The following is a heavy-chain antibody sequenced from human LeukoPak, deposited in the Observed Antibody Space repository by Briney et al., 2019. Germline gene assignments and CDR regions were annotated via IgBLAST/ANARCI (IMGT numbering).Heavy chain of an antibody. Sequence: GGSLRLSCAASGFTFSSYAMSWVRQAPGKGLEWVSAISGSGGSTYYADSVKGRFTISRDNSKNTLYLQMNSLRAEDTAVYYCARRGLGAGTLFDYWGQGTLVTVSS. J-gene: IGHJ4*02. CDR1: GFTFSSYA. D-gene: IGHD1-1*01. V-gene: IGHV3-23*01. CDR3: ARRGLGAGTLFDY. CDR2: ISGSGGST.